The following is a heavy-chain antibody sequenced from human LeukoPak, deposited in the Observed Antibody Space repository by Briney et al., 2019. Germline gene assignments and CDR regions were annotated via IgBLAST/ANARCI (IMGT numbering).Heavy chain of an antibody. CDR2: ISGSGGST. CDR1: GFTFSSYA. D-gene: IGHD2-15*01. Sequence: GGSLRLSCAASGFTFSSYAMSWVRQAPGKGLEWVSAISGSGGSTYYADSVKGRFTISRDNSKNTLYLQMNSLRAEDTAVYYCAKDLTISVVVVAATLSDYWGQGTLVTVSS. J-gene: IGHJ4*02. V-gene: IGHV3-23*01. CDR3: AKDLTISVVVVAATLSDY.